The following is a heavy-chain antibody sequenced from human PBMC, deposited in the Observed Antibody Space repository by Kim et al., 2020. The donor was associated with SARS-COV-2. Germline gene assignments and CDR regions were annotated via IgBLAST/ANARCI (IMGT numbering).Heavy chain of an antibody. CDR2: IIPIFGTA. CDR1: GGTFSSYA. Sequence: SVKVSCKASGGTFSSYAISWVRQAPGQGLEWMGGIIPIFGTANYAQKFQGRVTITADESTSTAYMELSSLRSEDTAVYYCAREMVRGVILGDAFDIWGQGTMVTVSS. CDR3: AREMVRGVILGDAFDI. D-gene: IGHD3-10*01. V-gene: IGHV1-69*13. J-gene: IGHJ3*02.